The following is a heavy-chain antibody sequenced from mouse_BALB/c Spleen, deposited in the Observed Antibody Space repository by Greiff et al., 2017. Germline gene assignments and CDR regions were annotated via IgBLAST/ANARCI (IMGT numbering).Heavy chain of an antibody. V-gene: IGHV14-4*02. CDR3: NGVYYDYGGAWFAY. Sequence: EVQLQESGAELVRSGASVKLSCTASGFNIKDYYMHWVKQRPEQGLEWIGWIDPENGDTEYAPKFQGKATMTADTSSNTAYLQLSSLTSEDTAVYYCNGVYYDYGGAWFAYWGQGTLVTVSA. J-gene: IGHJ3*01. CDR1: GFNIKDYY. CDR2: IDPENGDT. D-gene: IGHD2-4*01.